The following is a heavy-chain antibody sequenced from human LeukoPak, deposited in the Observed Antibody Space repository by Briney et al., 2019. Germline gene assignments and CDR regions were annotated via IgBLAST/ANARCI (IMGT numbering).Heavy chain of an antibody. J-gene: IGHJ5*02. CDR3: ARYEGIAAAGTFDP. D-gene: IGHD6-13*01. V-gene: IGHV4-4*09. Sequence: PSETLSLTCTVSGGSISSYYWSWIRQPPGKGLEWIGYIYTSGSTNYNPSLKSRVTISVDTSKNQFSLKLSSVTAADTAVYYCARYEGIAAAGTFDPWGQGTLVTVSS. CDR2: IYTSGST. CDR1: GGSISSYY.